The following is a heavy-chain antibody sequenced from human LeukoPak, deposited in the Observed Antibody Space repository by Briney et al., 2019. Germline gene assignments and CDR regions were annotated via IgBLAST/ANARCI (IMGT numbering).Heavy chain of an antibody. CDR2: ISSSSSYI. CDR3: ARDFGELPTGGGAFDI. V-gene: IGHV3-21*01. CDR1: GFTFSSYS. Sequence: SGGSLRLSCAASGFTFSSYSMNWVRQAPGKGLEWVSSISSSSSYIYYADSVKGRFTISRDNAKNSLYLQMNSLRAEDTAVYYCARDFGELPTGGGAFDIWGQGTMVTVSS. D-gene: IGHD3-10*01. J-gene: IGHJ3*02.